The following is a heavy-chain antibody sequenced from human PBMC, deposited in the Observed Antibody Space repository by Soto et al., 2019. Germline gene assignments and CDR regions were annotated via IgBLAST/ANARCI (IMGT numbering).Heavy chain of an antibody. CDR2: IYHSGST. CDR1: GGSLSSGNW. CDR3: ARDCSSTSCYAPLRFDYYYGMDV. D-gene: IGHD2-2*01. Sequence: SETLSPTCAVSGGSLSSGNWWSWVRQPPGKGLEWIGEIYHSGSTNYNPSLKSRVTISVDKSKNQFSLKLSSVTAADTAVYYCARDCSSTSCYAPLRFDYYYGMDVWGQGTTVTVAS. J-gene: IGHJ6*02. V-gene: IGHV4-4*02.